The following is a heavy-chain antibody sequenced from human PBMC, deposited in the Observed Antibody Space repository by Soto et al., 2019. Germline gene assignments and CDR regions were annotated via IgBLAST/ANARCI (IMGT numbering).Heavy chain of an antibody. CDR2: IKGDGSET. Sequence: EVQLVESGGGLVQPGGSLRLSCAASGFSLSDYWIHWVRQAPGKGLVWLLRIKGDGSETDYADSVRGRFTISRDNAKNTVYLQLNSLRVEDKAVYYCARDYHGSGNPWGQGTPVTVSS. CDR1: GFSLSDYW. D-gene: IGHD3-10*01. CDR3: ARDYHGSGNP. J-gene: IGHJ5*02. V-gene: IGHV3-74*01.